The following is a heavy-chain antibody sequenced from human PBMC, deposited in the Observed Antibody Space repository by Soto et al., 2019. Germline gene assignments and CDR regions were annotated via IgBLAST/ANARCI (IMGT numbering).Heavy chain of an antibody. Sequence: QVQLVQSGAEVKKPGASVKVSCKASGYTFNSYGFSWMRQAPGQGLEWMGWIYIDDTKYAQNFQGRVTMTTDTTTSTIYMELRSLTSDDTAIYYGARDRDWNLDYWGQGTLVTVSS. CDR1: GYTFNSYG. CDR3: ARDRDWNLDY. V-gene: IGHV1-18*01. CDR2: IYIDDT. D-gene: IGHD1-1*01. J-gene: IGHJ4*02.